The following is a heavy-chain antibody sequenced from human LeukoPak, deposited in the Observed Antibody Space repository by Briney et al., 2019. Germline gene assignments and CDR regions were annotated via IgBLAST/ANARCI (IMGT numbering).Heavy chain of an antibody. Sequence: PGGSLRLYCAAYGFTFSSYGMHWVRQAPGKGLEWVAFIRYDGSKKYYADSVKGRFTISRDNSKNTLYLQMNSLRAEDTAVYYCAKRFYYYDSSGYIDYWGQGTLVTVSS. D-gene: IGHD3-22*01. J-gene: IGHJ4*02. V-gene: IGHV3-30*02. CDR1: GFTFSSYG. CDR3: AKRFYYYDSSGYIDY. CDR2: IRYDGSKK.